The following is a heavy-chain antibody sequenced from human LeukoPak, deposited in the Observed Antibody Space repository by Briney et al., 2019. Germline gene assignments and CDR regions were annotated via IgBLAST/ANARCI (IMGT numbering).Heavy chain of an antibody. CDR3: AKYSSGWSCLDY. J-gene: IGHJ4*02. D-gene: IGHD6-19*01. CDR1: GFTFSSYA. CDR2: ISGSGGST. Sequence: GGSQRLSCAASGFTFSSYAMSWVRQAPGKGLEWVSAISGSGGSTYYADSVKGRFTISRDNSKNTLFLQMNSLRAEDTAVYYRAKYSSGWSCLDYWGQGTLVTVSS. V-gene: IGHV3-23*01.